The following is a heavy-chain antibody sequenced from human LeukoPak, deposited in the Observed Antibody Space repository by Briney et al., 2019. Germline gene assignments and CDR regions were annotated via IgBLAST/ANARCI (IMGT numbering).Heavy chain of an antibody. CDR1: EFTFSSYW. Sequence: GGSLRLSCAASEFTFSSYWMHWVRQAPGKGLEWVANIELDGREKYYVDSVKGRFTISRDNAKNSLYLQMNSLRAEDTAVYYCARVLADYWGQGTLVTVSS. CDR2: IELDGREK. J-gene: IGHJ4*02. CDR3: ARVLADY. D-gene: IGHD3-3*01. V-gene: IGHV3-7*01.